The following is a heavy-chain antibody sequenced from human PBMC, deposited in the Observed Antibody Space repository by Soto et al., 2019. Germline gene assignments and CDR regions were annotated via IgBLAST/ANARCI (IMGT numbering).Heavy chain of an antibody. V-gene: IGHV1-18*01. Sequence: QVHLVQSGAEVKKPGASVKVSCKASGYTFTSYGITWVRQAPGQGLEWMGWISAHNGNTDYAQKLQGRVIVTRDTSTSTAYMELRRLISDDTAVYYCPRGRYGDYWGQGALVTVSS. CDR3: PRGRYGDY. CDR1: GYTFTSYG. J-gene: IGHJ4*02. CDR2: ISAHNGNT. D-gene: IGHD1-1*01.